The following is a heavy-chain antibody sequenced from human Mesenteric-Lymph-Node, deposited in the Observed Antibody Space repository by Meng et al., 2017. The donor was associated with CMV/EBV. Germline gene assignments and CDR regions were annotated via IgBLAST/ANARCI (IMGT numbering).Heavy chain of an antibody. J-gene: IGHJ4*02. Sequence: GESLKISCVASGFTFSTYWMHWVRQAPGKGLVWVSRINSDGGTTNYADSVKGRFTISRDNPKNSLYLQMNSLRADDTAIYYCSRDPLGERATLGIDYWGQGSLVTVSS. CDR2: INSDGGTT. CDR1: GFTFSTYW. D-gene: IGHD5-24*01. CDR3: SRDPLGERATLGIDY. V-gene: IGHV3-74*01.